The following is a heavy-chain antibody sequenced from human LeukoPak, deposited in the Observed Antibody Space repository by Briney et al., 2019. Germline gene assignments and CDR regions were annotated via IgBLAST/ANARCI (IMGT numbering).Heavy chain of an antibody. CDR1: GFTFSSYS. Sequence: PGGSMRLSCAASGFTFSSYSMNWVRQAPGKGREWVSSISSSSSYIYYADSVKGRFTISRDNAKNSLYLQMNSLKTEDTALYYCGKDTGPRNDCMEVWGKGTTVTVSS. D-gene: IGHD2-8*01. V-gene: IGHV3-21*04. CDR2: ISSSSSYI. CDR3: GKDTGPRNDCMEV. J-gene: IGHJ6*03.